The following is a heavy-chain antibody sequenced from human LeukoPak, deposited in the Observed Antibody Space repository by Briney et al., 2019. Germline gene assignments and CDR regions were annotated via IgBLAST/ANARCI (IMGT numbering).Heavy chain of an antibody. J-gene: IGHJ3*02. CDR2: INPNSGGT. D-gene: IGHD3-9*01. V-gene: IGHV1-2*02. CDR3: ARDSSGYALRYFDWTSYAFDI. Sequence: ASVKVSCKASGYTFTGYYMHWVRQAPGQGLEWMGWINPNSGGTNYAQKFQGRVTMTRDTSISTAYMELSRLRSDDTAVYYCARDSSGYALRYFDWTSYAFDIWGQGTMVTVSS. CDR1: GYTFTGYY.